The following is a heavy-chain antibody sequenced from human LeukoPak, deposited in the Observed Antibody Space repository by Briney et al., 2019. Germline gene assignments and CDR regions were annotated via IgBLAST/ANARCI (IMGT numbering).Heavy chain of an antibody. J-gene: IGHJ4*02. V-gene: IGHV1-69*05. CDR2: IIPIFGTA. CDR1: GGTFSSYA. D-gene: IGHD5-18*01. Sequence: VASVKVSCKASGGTFSSYAISWVRQAPGQGLEWMGGIIPIFGTANYAQKFQGRVTITTDESTSTAYMELSSLRSEDTAVYYCASLGYSYGSVDYWGQGTLVTVSS. CDR3: ASLGYSYGSVDY.